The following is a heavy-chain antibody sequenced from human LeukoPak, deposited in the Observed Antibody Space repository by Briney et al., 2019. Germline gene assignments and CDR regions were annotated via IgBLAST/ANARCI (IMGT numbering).Heavy chain of an antibody. J-gene: IGHJ4*02. CDR3: TRDESFYGSGRSY. V-gene: IGHV3-53*01. CDR2: IYSGGST. D-gene: IGHD3-10*01. Sequence: PGGSLRLSCSASGFTVSSNYMSWVRQAPGKGLEWGSVIYSGGSTYYEDSVKGRFTISRDKSKNTQYLQMNSLRAEDTAVYYCTRDESFYGSGRSYWGQGTLVTVSS. CDR1: GFTVSSNY.